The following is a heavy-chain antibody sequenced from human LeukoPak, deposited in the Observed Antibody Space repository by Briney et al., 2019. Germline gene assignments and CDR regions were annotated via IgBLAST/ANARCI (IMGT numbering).Heavy chain of an antibody. V-gene: IGHV3-30*02. CDR2: IRYDGTKT. CDR3: ANSPCSSTSCYLDY. Sequence: GRSLRLSCIGSTFTFSDYGMHWVRQAPGKGLEWVAFIRYDGTKTYYTDSVKGRFTISRDNSKNTLYLQMNSLRAEDTAVYYCANSPCSSTSCYLDYWGQGTLVTVSS. J-gene: IGHJ4*02. CDR1: TFTFSDYG. D-gene: IGHD2-2*01.